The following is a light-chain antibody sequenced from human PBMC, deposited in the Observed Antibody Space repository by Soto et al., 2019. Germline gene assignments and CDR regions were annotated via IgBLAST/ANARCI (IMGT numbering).Light chain of an antibody. CDR3: QVWDSSSDHPGV. Sequence: QSALTQPASVSGSPGQSITISCTGTSSDVGYYNSVSWYQRHPGKVPKLIIYDVSSRPSGIPERFSGSNSGNTATLTISRVEAGDEADYYCQVWDSSSDHPGVFGGGTKLTVL. J-gene: IGLJ2*01. CDR2: DVS. V-gene: IGLV2-14*03. CDR1: SSDVGYYNS.